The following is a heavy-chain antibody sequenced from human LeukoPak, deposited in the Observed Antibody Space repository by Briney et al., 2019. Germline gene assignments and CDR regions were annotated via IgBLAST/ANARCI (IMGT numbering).Heavy chain of an antibody. Sequence: PGGSLRLSCAASGFIFSSYAMHWVRQAPGKGLEWVAIISYDGSYKYYADSVKGRFTISRDNSKNTLYLQVNSLRAEDTAVYYCAKDSLWYYGSGSYDAFDIWGQGTMVTVSS. CDR3: AKDSLWYYGSGSYDAFDI. J-gene: IGHJ3*02. V-gene: IGHV3-30*04. CDR1: GFIFSSYA. CDR2: ISYDGSYK. D-gene: IGHD3-10*01.